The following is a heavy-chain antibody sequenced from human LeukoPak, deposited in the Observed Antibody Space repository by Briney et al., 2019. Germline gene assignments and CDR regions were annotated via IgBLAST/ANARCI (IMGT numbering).Heavy chain of an antibody. Sequence: ASVKVSCKVAEYSFTGYHLHWMRQAPGQGLEWMGWINPNSGGTNYAQKFQGRVTMTRDTSIRTAYMELSNLRSDDTAVYYCARDHWSVDSDAFDIWGQGTMVTVSS. D-gene: IGHD3-3*01. CDR1: EYSFTGYH. CDR2: INPNSGGT. V-gene: IGHV1-2*02. CDR3: ARDHWSVDSDAFDI. J-gene: IGHJ3*02.